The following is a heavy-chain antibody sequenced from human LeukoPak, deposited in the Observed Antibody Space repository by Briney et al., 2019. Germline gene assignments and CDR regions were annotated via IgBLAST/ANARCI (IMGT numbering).Heavy chain of an antibody. D-gene: IGHD3-10*01. CDR3: AKAGYYYGSGSYLDFDY. CDR1: GFTFSSYA. Sequence: GGSLRLSCAASGFTFSSYAMSWVRQAPGKGLEWVSAISGSGGSTYYADSVKGRFTISRDNSKNTLYLQMNSLRAEDTAVYCCAKAGYYYGSGSYLDFDYWGQGTLVTVSS. J-gene: IGHJ4*02. CDR2: ISGSGGST. V-gene: IGHV3-23*01.